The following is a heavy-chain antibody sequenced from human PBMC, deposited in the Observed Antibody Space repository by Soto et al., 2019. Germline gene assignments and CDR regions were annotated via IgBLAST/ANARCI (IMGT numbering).Heavy chain of an antibody. J-gene: IGHJ4*02. Sequence: HPGGSLRLSCAASGFTFSDYYINWVRQAPGKGLEWVGRTRNKANSYTTDYAAFVKGRFTISRDDSKNLIYLQMNSLKTEDTAVYYCAREGSSSGPDYEYWGQGTLVTVSP. CDR1: GFTFSDYY. CDR2: TRNKANSYTT. V-gene: IGHV3-72*01. D-gene: IGHD3-22*01. CDR3: AREGSSSGPDYEY.